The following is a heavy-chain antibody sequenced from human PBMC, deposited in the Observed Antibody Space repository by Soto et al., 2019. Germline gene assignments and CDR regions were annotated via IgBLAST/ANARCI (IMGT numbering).Heavy chain of an antibody. CDR3: EVRGRSGNPSFDFDS. D-gene: IGHD3-16*01. Sequence: QVQLVQSGAEVKKPESSVKVSCKASEGAFNTYTIAWVRQAPGHGLEWMGRVIPLLGITDYSHKFQGRLTITADKSTSTAYMELSGLRSQDTAMYYCEVRGRSGNPSFDFDSWGQGTLVTVSS. CDR2: VIPLLGIT. V-gene: IGHV1-69*02. CDR1: EGAFNTYT. J-gene: IGHJ4*02.